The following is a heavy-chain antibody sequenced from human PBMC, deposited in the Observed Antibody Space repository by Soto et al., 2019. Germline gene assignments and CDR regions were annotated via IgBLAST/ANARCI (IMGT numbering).Heavy chain of an antibody. J-gene: IGHJ4*02. Sequence: ASVKVSCKASGYTFTSYYMHWVRQAPGQGLEWMGIINPSGGSTSYAQKFQGRVTMTRDTSTSTVYMELSSLRSEDTAVYYCARRSSLVGATQGGFDYWGQGTLVTVSS. CDR2: INPSGGST. D-gene: IGHD1-26*01. CDR1: GYTFTSYY. CDR3: ARRSSLVGATQGGFDY. V-gene: IGHV1-46*01.